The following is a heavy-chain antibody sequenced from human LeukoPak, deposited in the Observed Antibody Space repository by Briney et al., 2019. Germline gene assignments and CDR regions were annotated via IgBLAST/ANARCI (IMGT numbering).Heavy chain of an antibody. V-gene: IGHV3-73*01. Sequence: GGSLRLSCAASGFTFSGSAMYWVRQASGKGLEWVGRIRSKANNYVTAYAASVKGRFTISRDDSKNTAYLQMNSLKTEDTAVYYCSSLFYDSSGYYSRWGQGTLVTVSS. CDR1: GFTFSGSA. CDR3: SSLFYDSSGYYSR. J-gene: IGHJ4*02. CDR2: IRSKANNYVT. D-gene: IGHD3-22*01.